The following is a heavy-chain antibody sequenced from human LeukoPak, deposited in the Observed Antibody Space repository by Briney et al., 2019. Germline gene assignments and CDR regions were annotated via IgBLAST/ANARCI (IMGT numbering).Heavy chain of an antibody. D-gene: IGHD5-12*01. CDR2: ISNSGGRT. CDR1: GFTFSSYA. J-gene: IGHJ4*02. V-gene: IGHV3-23*01. CDR3: AKSYNGYESKPDY. Sequence: GGSLRLSCAASGFTFSSYAMSWVRQAPGKGLEWVSSISNSGGRTFYTDSVKGRFTITRDNSKITLYLQMNSLRAEDTAVYYCAKSYNGYESKPDYWGQGTLVTVSS.